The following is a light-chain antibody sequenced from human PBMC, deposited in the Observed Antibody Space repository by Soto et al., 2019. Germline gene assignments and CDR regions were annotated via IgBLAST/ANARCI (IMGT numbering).Light chain of an antibody. CDR1: QIVGGDT. J-gene: IGKJ1*01. CDR3: QQYNNWPPWT. Sequence: EIVLTQSPGTLSLSPGARAPLSCRARQIVGGDTSAWYQQKPGQAPRLLIYGASTRATGIPARFSGSGSGTEFTLTISSLQSEDFAVYYCQQYNNWPPWTFGQGTKVDIK. V-gene: IGKV3-15*01. CDR2: GAS.